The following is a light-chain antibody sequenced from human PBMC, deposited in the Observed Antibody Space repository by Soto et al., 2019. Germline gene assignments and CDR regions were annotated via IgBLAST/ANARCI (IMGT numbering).Light chain of an antibody. V-gene: IGKV3-11*01. J-gene: IGKJ3*01. CDR2: AAS. CDR3: QQRINWPLIFT. Sequence: EIVLAQSPATLSLSPGEKATLSCRASQSVSNNLAWYQQKPGQAPRLLIYAASKRATGIPARFSGSGSGTDFTLTISSLEPEDFAVYYCQQRINWPLIFTFGPGTKVDIK. CDR1: QSVSNN.